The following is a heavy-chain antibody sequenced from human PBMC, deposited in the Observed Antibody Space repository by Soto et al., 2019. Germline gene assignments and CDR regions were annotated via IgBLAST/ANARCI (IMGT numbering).Heavy chain of an antibody. D-gene: IGHD7-27*01. J-gene: IGHJ4*02. V-gene: IGHV4-59*11. CDR1: GGSISNHY. Sequence: QVQLQESGPGLVKPSETLSLTCSVSGGSISNHYWSWIRQPPGKGLECSGYIYDNGTTNYNPTLKSRVTTSVDTSRNKISLKLTTVTAADTAVYYCTRANWSSEYWGQGTLVTVSS. CDR3: TRANWSSEY. CDR2: IYDNGTT.